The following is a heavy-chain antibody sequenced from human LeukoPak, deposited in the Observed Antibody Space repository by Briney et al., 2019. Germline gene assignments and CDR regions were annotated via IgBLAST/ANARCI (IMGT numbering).Heavy chain of an antibody. J-gene: IGHJ3*02. CDR2: IKSKTDGGTT. CDR1: GFTFSNAW. D-gene: IGHD2-15*01. CDR3: TTGDIVVVVAAADAFDI. Sequence: GGSLRLSCAASGFTFSNAWMSWVRQAPGKGLEWVGRIKSKTDGGTTDYAAPVEGRFTISRDDSKNTLYLQMNSLKTEDTAVYYCTTGDIVVVVAAADAFDIWGQGTMVTVSS. V-gene: IGHV3-15*01.